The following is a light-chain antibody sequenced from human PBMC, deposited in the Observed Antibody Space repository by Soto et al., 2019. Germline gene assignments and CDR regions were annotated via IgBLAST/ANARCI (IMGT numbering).Light chain of an antibody. CDR1: QNVKSY. Sequence: EIVLRQSPATLSLSPGESATLSCRASQNVKSYLAWYQQKPGQAPRLLIYDASNRATGIPARFSGSGSGTDYTLTISRLEPEDFAVYYCQHYSSSPPAITFGQGTRLEIK. J-gene: IGKJ5*01. CDR3: QHYSSSPPAIT. CDR2: DAS. V-gene: IGKV3-20*01.